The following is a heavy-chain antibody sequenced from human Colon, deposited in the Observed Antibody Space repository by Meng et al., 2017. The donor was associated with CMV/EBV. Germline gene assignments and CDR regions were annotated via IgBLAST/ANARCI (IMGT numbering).Heavy chain of an antibody. V-gene: IGHV4-38-2*02. J-gene: IGHJ4*02. D-gene: IGHD3-3*01. Sequence: GSLRLSCTVSGYSISSGYYWGCIRQPPGKGLEWIGSIYHSGSTYYNPSLKSRVTISVDTSKNQFSLKLSSVTAADTAVYYCARDPLRFLEWFPDYFDYWGQGTLVTVSS. CDR3: ARDPLRFLEWFPDYFDY. CDR2: IYHSGST. CDR1: GYSISSGYY.